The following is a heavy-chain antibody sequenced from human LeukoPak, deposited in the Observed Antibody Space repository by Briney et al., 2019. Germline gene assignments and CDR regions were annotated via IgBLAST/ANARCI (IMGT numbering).Heavy chain of an antibody. CDR3: ARATYDFWSGYLSPHYFDY. CDR1: GGSISSSSYY. Sequence: SETLSLTCTVSGGSISSSSYYWGWIRQPPGKGLEWIGSIYYSGSTYYNPSLKRRVTISVDTSKNQFSLRLSSVTAADTAVYYCARATYDFWSGYLSPHYFDYWGQGTLVTVSS. V-gene: IGHV4-39*01. CDR2: IYYSGST. J-gene: IGHJ4*02. D-gene: IGHD3-3*01.